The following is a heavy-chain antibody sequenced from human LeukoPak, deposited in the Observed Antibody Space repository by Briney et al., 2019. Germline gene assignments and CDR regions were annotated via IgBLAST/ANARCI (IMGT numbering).Heavy chain of an antibody. Sequence: GGSLRLSCAASGFTFSSYWMSWVRQAPGKGLEWVANIKQDGSEKYYVDSVKGRFTISRDNAKNSLYLQMNSLRAEDTAVYYCARDKNYDFWSDYLTWGQGTLVTVSS. J-gene: IGHJ5*02. CDR3: ARDKNYDFWSDYLT. CDR1: GFTFSSYW. V-gene: IGHV3-7*01. D-gene: IGHD3-3*01. CDR2: IKQDGSEK.